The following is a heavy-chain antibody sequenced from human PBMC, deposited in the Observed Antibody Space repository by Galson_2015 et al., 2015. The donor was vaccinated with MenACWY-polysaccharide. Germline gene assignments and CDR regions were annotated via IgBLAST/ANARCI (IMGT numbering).Heavy chain of an antibody. Sequence: SGAEVKKPGESLKISCKGSGYRFTSYWIGWVRQMPGKGLEWMGIIYAGDSETRYSPSFQGQVTISADKSITTAYLQWSSLKASDTAKYYCARANGDYSYYYGMDVWGQGTTVTVSS. J-gene: IGHJ6*02. CDR3: ARANGDYSYYYGMDV. CDR1: GYRFTSYW. V-gene: IGHV5-51*03. D-gene: IGHD4-17*01. CDR2: IYAGDSET.